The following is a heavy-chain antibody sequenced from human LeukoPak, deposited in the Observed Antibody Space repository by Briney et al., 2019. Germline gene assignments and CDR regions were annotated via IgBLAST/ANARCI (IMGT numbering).Heavy chain of an antibody. CDR2: IIPIFGTA. V-gene: IGHV1-69*06. D-gene: IGHD3-22*01. Sequence: GASVKVSCKASGGTFSSYAISWVRQAPGQGLEWMGGIIPIFGTANYAQKFQGRVTITADKSTSTAYMELSSLRSEDTAVYYCATEPGATMRRYYYYYGMDVWGQGTTVTVSS. J-gene: IGHJ6*02. CDR3: ATEPGATMRRYYYYYGMDV. CDR1: GGTFSSYA.